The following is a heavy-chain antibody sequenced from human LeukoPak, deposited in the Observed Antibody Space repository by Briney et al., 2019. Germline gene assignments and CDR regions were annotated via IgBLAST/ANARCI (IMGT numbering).Heavy chain of an antibody. CDR1: GASIRSGDYY. Sequence: SETLSLTCTVSGASIRSGDYYWSWIRQPPGKGLEWIGYIYDSGSTYYNPSLKSRITISVDTSENRFSLKLSSVTATDTAVYYCARDCSGGTCYGAFDIWGQGTMVTVSS. D-gene: IGHD2-15*01. V-gene: IGHV4-30-4*01. CDR3: ARDCSGGTCYGAFDI. J-gene: IGHJ3*02. CDR2: IYDSGST.